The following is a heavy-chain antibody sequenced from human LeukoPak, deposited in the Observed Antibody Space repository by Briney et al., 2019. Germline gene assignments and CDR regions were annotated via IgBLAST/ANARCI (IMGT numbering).Heavy chain of an antibody. Sequence: SETLSLTCTVSGGSISPHYWSWLRQTPEKGLEFIGYMFSSGRTNYNPSLKSRVTISVDTSKNQFSLKLSSVTAADTAVYYCARGPTPSYWGQGTLVTVSS. CDR2: MFSSGRT. CDR1: GGSISPHY. V-gene: IGHV4-59*11. CDR3: ARGPTPSY. J-gene: IGHJ4*02.